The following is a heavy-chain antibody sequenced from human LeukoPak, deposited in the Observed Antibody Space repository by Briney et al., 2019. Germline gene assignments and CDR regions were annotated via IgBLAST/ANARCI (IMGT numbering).Heavy chain of an antibody. J-gene: IGHJ4*02. Sequence: SETLSLTCTVSGGSISTYYWSWIRQPPGKGLEWIGYIYYSGSTSYNPSLKSRVTISVDTSKNQFSLKLSSVTAADTAVYYCARHVHSGYEIDYWGQGTLVTVSS. V-gene: IGHV4-59*01. D-gene: IGHD5-12*01. CDR2: IYYSGST. CDR3: ARHVHSGYEIDY. CDR1: GGSISTYY.